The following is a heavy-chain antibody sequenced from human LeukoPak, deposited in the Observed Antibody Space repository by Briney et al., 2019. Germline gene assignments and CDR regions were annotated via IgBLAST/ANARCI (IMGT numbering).Heavy chain of an antibody. Sequence: GGSLRLSCAASGFTVSSNYMSWVRQAPGKGLEWVSVIYSGGTTYYADSVKGRFIISRDNSKDTLYLQMNSLRAEDTAVYYCARELGTFNWFDPWGQGTLVTVSS. D-gene: IGHD1/OR15-1a*01. CDR1: GFTVSSNY. V-gene: IGHV3-66*01. J-gene: IGHJ5*02. CDR2: IYSGGTT. CDR3: ARELGTFNWFDP.